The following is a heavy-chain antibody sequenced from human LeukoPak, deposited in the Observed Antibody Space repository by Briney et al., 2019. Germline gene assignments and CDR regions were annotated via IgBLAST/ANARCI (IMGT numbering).Heavy chain of an antibody. J-gene: IGHJ6*02. CDR1: GFTVDDYA. CDR2: ISWNRNNI. CDR3: AKGNTASTYYGMDV. Sequence: PGGSLRLSCAASGFTVDDYAMHWVRQAPGKGLEWVSGISWNRNNIGYADSVKGRFTIPRDNAKNPLYLQMNSLRAEDTALYYCAKGNTASTYYGMDVWGQGTTVTVSS. V-gene: IGHV3-9*01. D-gene: IGHD4-17*01.